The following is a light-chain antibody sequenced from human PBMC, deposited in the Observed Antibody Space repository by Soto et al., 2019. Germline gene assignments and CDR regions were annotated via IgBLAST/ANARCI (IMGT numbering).Light chain of an antibody. J-gene: IGKJ1*01. CDR1: QTISSW. CDR2: KAS. CDR3: QHYSSYSEA. V-gene: IGKV1-5*03. Sequence: DIQMPQAPSTLSGSVGDRVTIPCRASQTISSWLAWYQQKPGKAPKLLIYKASTLKSGVPARFSGSGSGTEFTLTISSLQPDDFATYYCQHYSSYSEAFGQGTKVDIK.